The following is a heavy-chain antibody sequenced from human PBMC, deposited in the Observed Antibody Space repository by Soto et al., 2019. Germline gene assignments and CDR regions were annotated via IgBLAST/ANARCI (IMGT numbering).Heavy chain of an antibody. CDR3: ASTVNYDILSAWFDP. D-gene: IGHD3-9*01. CDR2: IIPILGIA. V-gene: IGHV1-69*02. CDR1: GGTFSSYT. J-gene: IGHJ5*02. Sequence: QVQLVQSGAEVKKPGSSVKVSCKASGGTFSSYTISWVRQAPGQGLEWMGRIIPILGIANYAQKFQGRVTITADKSTSTAYMERSSLRSEETAVYYCASTVNYDILSAWFDPWGQGTLVTVSS.